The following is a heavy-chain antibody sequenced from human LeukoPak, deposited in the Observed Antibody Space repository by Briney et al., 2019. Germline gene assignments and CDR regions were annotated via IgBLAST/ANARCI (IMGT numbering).Heavy chain of an antibody. J-gene: IGHJ6*02. V-gene: IGHV3-23*01. CDR3: AKANYGGLVLMEV. D-gene: IGHD4-23*01. CDR2: ISGSGDIT. Sequence: QAGGSLRLSCAASGFTFSSYGMHWVRQAPGKGLEWVSSISGSGDITYYADSVKGRFTISRDNSKNTLYLKMNSLRAEDTAVYHCAKANYGGLVLMEVWGQGTTVTVSS. CDR1: GFTFSSYG.